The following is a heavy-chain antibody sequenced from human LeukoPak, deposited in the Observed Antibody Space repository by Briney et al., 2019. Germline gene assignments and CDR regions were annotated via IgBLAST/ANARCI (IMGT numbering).Heavy chain of an antibody. J-gene: IGHJ3*02. CDR1: GYSISNGYF. D-gene: IGHD3-22*01. V-gene: IGHV4-38-2*02. CDR2: IYRTGTT. Sequence: SETLSLTCTVSGYSISNGYFWGWIRQPPGRGLEWIGNIYRTGTTFYNPSLQSRVAISVDTSKNTFSLNLRSVTAADTAVYYCARPIPPYYYDSSLAGAFDIWGQGTMVTVSS. CDR3: ARPIPPYYYDSSLAGAFDI.